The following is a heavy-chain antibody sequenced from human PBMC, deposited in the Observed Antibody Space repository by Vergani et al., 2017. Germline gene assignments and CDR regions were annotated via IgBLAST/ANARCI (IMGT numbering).Heavy chain of an antibody. D-gene: IGHD2-2*02. CDR1: GFSFSSHA. CDR2: ISNDGSKK. CDR3: ARDGRYCSSTSCYTGFYYYYYMDV. Sequence: QVQLAESGGGRVQPGRSLRLSCAASGFSFSSHAIHWVRQAPGKGLEWVAVISNDGSKKYYADSVKGRFTISRDNSKNTLDLQMNSLRAEDTAVYYCARDGRYCSSTSCYTGFYYYYYMDVWGKGTTVTVSS. J-gene: IGHJ6*03. V-gene: IGHV3-30*03.